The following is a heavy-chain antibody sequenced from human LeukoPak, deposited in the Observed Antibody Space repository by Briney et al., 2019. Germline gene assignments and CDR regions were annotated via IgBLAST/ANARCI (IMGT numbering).Heavy chain of an antibody. J-gene: IGHJ1*01. V-gene: IGHV3-30-3*01. CDR3: ARAGPRQWLVWGYFQH. CDR2: ISYDGSNK. CDR1: GFTFSSYA. D-gene: IGHD6-19*01. Sequence: GGSLRLSCAASGFTFSSYAMHWVRQAPGKGLEWVAVISYDGSNKYYADSVKGRFTISRDNSKNTLYLQMNSLRAEDTAVYYCARAGPRQWLVWGYFQHWGQGTLVTVSS.